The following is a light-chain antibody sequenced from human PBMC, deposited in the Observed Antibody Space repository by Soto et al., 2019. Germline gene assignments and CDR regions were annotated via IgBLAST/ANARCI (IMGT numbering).Light chain of an antibody. J-gene: IGKJ1*01. CDR3: LQDINYPWT. V-gene: IGKV1-9*01. CDR1: QGISSY. Sequence: DIQMTQSPSSLSASVGDRVTITCRASQGISSYLAWYQQKPGKAPKLLIYAAYTLQSGVPPRFSGSGSGTDFTLAISSLQPEDSATYYCLQDINYPWTFGQGTKVDIK. CDR2: AAY.